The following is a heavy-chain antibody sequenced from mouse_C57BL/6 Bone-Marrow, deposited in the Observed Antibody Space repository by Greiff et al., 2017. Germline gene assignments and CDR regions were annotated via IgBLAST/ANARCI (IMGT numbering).Heavy chain of an antibody. CDR3: ERGGMLSAWFAY. CDR1: SYTFTSYW. V-gene: IGHV1-69*01. Sequence: QVQLQQPGAELVMPGASVKLSCKASSYTFTSYWMHWVKQRPGQGLEWIGEIDPSDSYTNYNQKFKGKSTLTVDKSSSTAYMQLSSLTSEDSAVYYCERGGMLSAWFAYWGQGTLVTVSA. CDR2: IDPSDSYT. D-gene: IGHD2-10*02. J-gene: IGHJ3*01.